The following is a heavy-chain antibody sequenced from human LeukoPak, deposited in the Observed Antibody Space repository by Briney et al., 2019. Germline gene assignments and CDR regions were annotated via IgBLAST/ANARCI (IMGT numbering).Heavy chain of an antibody. D-gene: IGHD2-21*02. CDR1: GFTFSGYT. J-gene: IGHJ4*02. CDR3: ARGVTAGDY. V-gene: IGHV3-21*01. Sequence: PGGSLRLSCAASGFTFSGYTMNWVRQAPGKGLEWVSSLSSSGSDIYYADSVKGRFTISRDNAKNSLYLQMNNLRAEDTALYYCARGVTAGDYWGQGTLVTVSS. CDR2: LSSSGSDI.